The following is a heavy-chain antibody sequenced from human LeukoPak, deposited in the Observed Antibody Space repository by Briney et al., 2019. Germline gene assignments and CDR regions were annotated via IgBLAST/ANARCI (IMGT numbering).Heavy chain of an antibody. CDR3: AISKPYYDFWSGYLTTFDY. CDR2: LSGSGGST. D-gene: IGHD3-3*01. CDR1: VFTLSSYA. Sequence: GGSLRLSCAASVFTLSSYAMSWVRHAPGKGLECVSALSGSGGSTYYADSVKGRFTISRDNSKNTLYLQMNSLRAEDTAVYYCAISKPYYDFWSGYLTTFDYWGQGNLVTVSS. V-gene: IGHV3-23*01. J-gene: IGHJ4*02.